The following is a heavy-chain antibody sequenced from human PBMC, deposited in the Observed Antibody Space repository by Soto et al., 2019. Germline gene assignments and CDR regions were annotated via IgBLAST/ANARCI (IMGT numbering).Heavy chain of an antibody. CDR2: IDSDGSDT. D-gene: IGHD1-26*01. CDR3: ASQVARGKWPLYYGMDV. J-gene: IGHJ6*02. Sequence: PGGSLRLSCAASGFIFSNYWMHWVRQAPGKGLVWVSRIDSDGSDTNYADSVKGRFTISRDNGRNTLYLQMNSLRAEDTAVYYCASQVARGKWPLYYGMDVWGQGTTVTVSS. V-gene: IGHV3-74*01. CDR1: GFIFSNYW.